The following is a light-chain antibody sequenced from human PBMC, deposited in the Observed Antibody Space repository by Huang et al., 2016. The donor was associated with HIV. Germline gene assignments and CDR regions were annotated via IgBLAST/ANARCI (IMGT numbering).Light chain of an antibody. Sequence: IVMTQSPATLSVSPGERVTVSCRANRSVRSNLAWYQQSTGQSPSLLIYGSSPSAPGIPARFSGSGSGTDFSLTISSLQSEDFALYYCQQYNNWLLSFGGGTRVDI. CDR2: GSS. CDR1: RSVRSN. CDR3: QQYNNWLLS. J-gene: IGKJ4*01. V-gene: IGKV3-15*01.